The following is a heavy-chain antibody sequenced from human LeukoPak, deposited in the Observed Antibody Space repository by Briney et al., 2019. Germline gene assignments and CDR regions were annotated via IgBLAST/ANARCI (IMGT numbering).Heavy chain of an antibody. CDR3: TTDIYRLWFFDY. D-gene: IGHD3-10*01. J-gene: IGHJ4*02. Sequence: PGGSLRLSCAASGFTFSNAWMGWVRQAPGKGLEWVGRIKSKTDGGTTDYAAPAKGRFTISRDDSKNTLYLQMNSLKTEDTAVYYCTTDIYRLWFFDYWGQGTLVTVSS. CDR1: GFTFSNAW. CDR2: IKSKTDGGTT. V-gene: IGHV3-15*01.